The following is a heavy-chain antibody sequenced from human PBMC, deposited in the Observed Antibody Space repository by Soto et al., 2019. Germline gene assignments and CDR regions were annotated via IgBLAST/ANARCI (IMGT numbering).Heavy chain of an antibody. CDR3: ARERAKFYGGNLPFDY. CDR1: GGTFSSYA. D-gene: IGHD4-17*01. Sequence: SVKVSCKASGGTFSSYAISWVRQAPGQGLEWKGGIIPIFGTANYAQKFQGRVTISADESTSTAYMELSSLRSEDTAVYYCARERAKFYGGNLPFDYWGQGTLVTVSS. J-gene: IGHJ4*02. V-gene: IGHV1-69*13. CDR2: IIPIFGTA.